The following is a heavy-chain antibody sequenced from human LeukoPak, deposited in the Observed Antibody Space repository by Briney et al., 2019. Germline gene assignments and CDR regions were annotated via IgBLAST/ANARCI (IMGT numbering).Heavy chain of an antibody. V-gene: IGHV3-7*01. CDR3: ARDWRLDWFDP. CDR2: IKKDGSEK. CDR1: GFTFSSYW. D-gene: IGHD3-3*01. J-gene: IGHJ5*02. Sequence: GGSLRLSCAASGFTFSSYWMSWVRQAPGKGLEWVANIKKDGSEKYYVDSVKGRFTISRDNTKNSLYLQMNSLRAEDTAVYYCARDWRLDWFDPRGQGTLVTVSS.